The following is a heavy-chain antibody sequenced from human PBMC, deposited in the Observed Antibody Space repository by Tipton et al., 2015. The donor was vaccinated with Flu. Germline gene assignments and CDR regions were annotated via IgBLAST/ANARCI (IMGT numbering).Heavy chain of an antibody. CDR1: GFTVSSNS. D-gene: IGHD3-16*02. CDR2: IYSAGST. J-gene: IGHJ6*02. CDR3: ARVLSSEYYYGMDV. Sequence: QLVQSGGGLIQRGGSLRLSCGVSGFTVSSNSMSWVRQAPGKGLEWISLIYSAGSTYYVDSVKGRFTISRDNSKNTVFLQMNTLRAEDTAVYYCARVLSSEYYYGMDVWGQGTTVTVSS. V-gene: IGHV3-53*01.